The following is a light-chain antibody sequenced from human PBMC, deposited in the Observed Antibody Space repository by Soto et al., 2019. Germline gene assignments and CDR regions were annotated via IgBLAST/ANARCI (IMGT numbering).Light chain of an antibody. Sequence: EIVLTQSPGTLASPPGESATLSCRTSQSFGASYLAWYLHKLGQAPGLLIFGASNRATGGAARFSGSGSGTDFTLTITRLEPEDLAVYFCQKYGGPPYTFGQGTKLEIK. V-gene: IGKV3-20*01. CDR2: GAS. CDR1: QSFGASY. CDR3: QKYGGPPYT. J-gene: IGKJ2*01.